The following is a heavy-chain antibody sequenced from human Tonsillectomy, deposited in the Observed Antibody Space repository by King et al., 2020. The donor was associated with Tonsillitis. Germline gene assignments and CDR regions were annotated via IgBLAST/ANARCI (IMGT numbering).Heavy chain of an antibody. CDR1: GFSFSDAW. Sequence: VQLVESGGGLVKPGGSLRLSCAASGFSFSDAWMNWVRQAPGKGLEWVGRIKSKTDGGTTDYAAPVKGRFTLSRDDSKNTLYLQMNSLKTEDTGVYYCTTLGTHYPFDYWGQGTLVTVSS. CDR2: IKSKTDGGTT. J-gene: IGHJ4*02. D-gene: IGHD1-26*01. V-gene: IGHV3-15*07. CDR3: TTLGTHYPFDY.